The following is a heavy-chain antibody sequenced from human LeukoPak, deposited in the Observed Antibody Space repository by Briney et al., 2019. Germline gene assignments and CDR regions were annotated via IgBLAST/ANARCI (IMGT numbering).Heavy chain of an antibody. V-gene: IGHV4-59*01. J-gene: IGHJ4*02. CDR1: GGSISSYY. D-gene: IGHD3-3*01. CDR3: ATSRFLEWLLPDY. Sequence: SGTLSLTCTVSGGSISSYYWSWIRQPPGKGLEWIGYIYYSGSTNYNPSLKSRVTISVDTSKNQFSLKLSSVTAADTAVYYCATSRFLEWLLPDYWGQGTLVTVSS. CDR2: IYYSGST.